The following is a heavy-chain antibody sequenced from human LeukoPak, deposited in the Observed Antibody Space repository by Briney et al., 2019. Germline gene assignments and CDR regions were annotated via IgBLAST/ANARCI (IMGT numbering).Heavy chain of an antibody. Sequence: PGGSLRLSCAASGFTFSTNGMIWVRQAPGKGLEWVSVIGGSGSYTYYADSVKGRFTISRDNSKDTLYLQMNSLRAEDTAVYYCARDWYDYWGQGTLVTVSS. CDR2: IGGSGSYT. V-gene: IGHV3-23*01. D-gene: IGHD6-13*01. CDR3: ARDWYDY. CDR1: GFTFSTNG. J-gene: IGHJ4*02.